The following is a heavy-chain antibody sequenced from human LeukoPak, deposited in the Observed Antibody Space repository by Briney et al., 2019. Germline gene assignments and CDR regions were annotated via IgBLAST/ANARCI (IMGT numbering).Heavy chain of an antibody. CDR1: EFTFSXYA. V-gene: IGHV3-64D*06. CDR3: VKGYDSSGYYPYYFDY. CDR2: ISSNGGST. D-gene: IGHD3-22*01. Sequence: GSLRLSCSASEFTFSXYAMHWVRQAPGKGLEYVSAISSNGGSTYYADSVKGRSTISRDNSKNTLYLQMSSLRAEDTAVYYCVKGYDSSGYYPYYFDYWGQGTLVTVSS. J-gene: IGHJ4*02.